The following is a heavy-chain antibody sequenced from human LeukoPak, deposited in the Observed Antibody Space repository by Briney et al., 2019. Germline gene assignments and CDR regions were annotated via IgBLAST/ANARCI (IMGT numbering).Heavy chain of an antibody. CDR2: IYYSGCT. CDR3: ARDLGGYGDYGTNFDY. D-gene: IGHD4-17*01. V-gene: IGHV4-39*07. J-gene: IGHJ4*02. CDR1: GGSISSSSYY. Sequence: SETLSLTCTVSGGSISSSSYYWGWIRQPPGKGLEWIGSIYYSGCTYYNPSLKSRVTISVDTSKNQFSLKLSSVTAADTAVYYCARDLGGYGDYGTNFDYWGQGTLVTVSS.